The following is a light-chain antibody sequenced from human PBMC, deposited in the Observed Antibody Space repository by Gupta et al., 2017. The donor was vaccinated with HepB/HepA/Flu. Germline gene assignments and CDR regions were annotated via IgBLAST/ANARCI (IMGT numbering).Light chain of an antibody. CDR3: ANSDDRLNGCV. J-gene: IGLJ2*01. V-gene: IGLV1-44*01. Sequence: QSVLSQPSSASGTPGQRVTISCSGSFSNIRSNPVSWYQQVPGKAPKLLIDSDDKRPSGVTDRVSCYTAGNYASPQIRGLQSEDESDDYWANSDDRLNGCVFGGGTKMTVL. CDR1: FSNIRSNP. CDR2: SDD.